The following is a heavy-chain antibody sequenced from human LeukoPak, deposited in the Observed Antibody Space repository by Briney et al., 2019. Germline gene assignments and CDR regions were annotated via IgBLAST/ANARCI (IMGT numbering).Heavy chain of an antibody. V-gene: IGHV1-18*01. CDR1: GYTFTSYG. J-gene: IGHJ4*01. Sequence: GASVKVSCKASGYTFTSYGISWVRQAPGQGLEWMGWISAYNGNTNYAQKLQGRVTMTTDTSTSTAYMELRSLRSDDTAVYYCATYCSSTSCYTPQWAFDYWGHGTLVTVSS. CDR3: ATYCSSTSCYTPQWAFDY. D-gene: IGHD2-2*02. CDR2: ISAYNGNT.